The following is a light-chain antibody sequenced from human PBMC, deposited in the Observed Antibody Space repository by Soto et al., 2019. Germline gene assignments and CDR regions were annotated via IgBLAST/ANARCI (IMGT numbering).Light chain of an antibody. Sequence: ETVLTQSPATLSLSPGERATLSCRASQSVDTYLAWYQHKPGQAPRLLIYDASNRATGIPARFSGGGSGTDFTLTISSLEPEDFAVYYCQQHGNWPPAWTFGQGTKVEIK. J-gene: IGKJ1*01. CDR2: DAS. CDR3: QQHGNWPPAWT. CDR1: QSVDTY. V-gene: IGKV3-11*01.